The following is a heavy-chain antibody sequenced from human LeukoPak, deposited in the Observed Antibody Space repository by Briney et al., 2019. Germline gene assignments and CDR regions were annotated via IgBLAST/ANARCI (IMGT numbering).Heavy chain of an antibody. CDR3: ARGGGYSYPRPFDY. D-gene: IGHD5-18*01. Sequence: SETLSLTCAVYGGSFSGYYWSWIRQPPGKGLEWIGEINHSGSTNYNPSLKSRVTISVDTSKNQFSLKLSSVTAADTAVYYCARGGGYSYPRPFDYWGQGTLVTVSS. CDR1: GGSFSGYY. J-gene: IGHJ4*02. CDR2: INHSGST. V-gene: IGHV4-34*01.